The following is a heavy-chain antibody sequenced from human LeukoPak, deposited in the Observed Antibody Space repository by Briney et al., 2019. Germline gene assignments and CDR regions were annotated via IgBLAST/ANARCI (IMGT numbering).Heavy chain of an antibody. Sequence: PSETLSLTCAVSGGSISSGVYSWSWVRQPPGKGLEWIGYIYYGGSTYYNPSLKSRVTISVDTSKNQFSLKLSSVTAADTAVYYCASLLVPADIAPYNWFDPWGQGTLVTVSS. J-gene: IGHJ5*02. CDR3: ASLLVPADIAPYNWFDP. V-gene: IGHV4-30-2*03. CDR1: GGSISSGVYS. CDR2: IYYGGST. D-gene: IGHD2-2*02.